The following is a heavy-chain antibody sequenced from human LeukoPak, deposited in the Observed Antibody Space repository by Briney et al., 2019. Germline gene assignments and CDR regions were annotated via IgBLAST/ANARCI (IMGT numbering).Heavy chain of an antibody. J-gene: IGHJ3*02. CDR1: GGSTTNYY. V-gene: IGHV4-4*07. CDR3: ARGRYCSPHICSGGDAFDI. D-gene: IGHD2-15*01. CDR2: IYTRGST. Sequence: SETLSLTCTVSGGSTTNYYWSWIRQPAGKGLEWIGRIYTRGSTNYNPSLKSRVTMSVDTSKNQFSLRLSSVTAADTAVYYCARGRYCSPHICSGGDAFDIRAKGQWSPSL.